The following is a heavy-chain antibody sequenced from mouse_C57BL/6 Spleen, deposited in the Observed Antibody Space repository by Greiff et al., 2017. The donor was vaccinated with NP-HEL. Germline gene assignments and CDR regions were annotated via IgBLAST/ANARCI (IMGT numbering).Heavy chain of an antibody. D-gene: IGHD2-2*01. CDR3: ARSSGYPYYAMDY. V-gene: IGHV1-64*01. J-gene: IGHJ4*01. CDR1: GYTFTSYW. Sequence: VQLQQPGAELVKPGASVKLSCKASGYTFTSYWMHWVKQRPGQGLEWIGMIHPNSGSNNYNEKFKSKATLTVDKSSSTAYMQLSSLTSEDSAVYYCARSSGYPYYAMDYWGQGTSVTVSS. CDR2: IHPNSGSN.